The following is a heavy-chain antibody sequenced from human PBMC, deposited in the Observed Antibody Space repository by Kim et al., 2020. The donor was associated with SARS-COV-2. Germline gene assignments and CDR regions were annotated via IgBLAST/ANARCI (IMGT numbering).Heavy chain of an antibody. CDR3: AKEPQRSSWYYFDY. CDR1: GFTFNNYA. V-gene: IGHV3-23*01. Sequence: GGSLRLSCAASGFTFNNYAMNWVRQAPGKGLEWVSGISRSSGNTYYADSVKGRFTISRDDSKSTLYLQMDSLRAEDTVVYYCAKEPQRSSWYYFDYWGRGTLVTVSS. CDR2: ISRSSGNT. D-gene: IGHD6-13*01. J-gene: IGHJ4*02.